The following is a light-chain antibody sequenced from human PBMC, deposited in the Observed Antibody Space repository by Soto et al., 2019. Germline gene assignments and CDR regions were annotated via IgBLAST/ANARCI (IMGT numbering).Light chain of an antibody. CDR3: QQYGSSPT. CDR1: QSVSSNY. J-gene: IGKJ1*01. V-gene: IGKV3-20*01. CDR2: VVS. Sequence: EIVVTQSPGTLSLSPGERATLSCRSSQSVSSNYLAWYQQKPDQAPRLVIYVVSGRATGIPDRFSGSGSGTDFSLTISRLEPEDFAVYYCQQYGSSPTFGQGTKVEI.